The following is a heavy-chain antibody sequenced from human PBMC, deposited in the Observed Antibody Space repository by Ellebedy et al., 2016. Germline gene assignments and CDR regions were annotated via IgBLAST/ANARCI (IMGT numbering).Heavy chain of an antibody. V-gene: IGHV3-30*18. CDR2: ISYDGSNK. CDR3: AKGTQPLLRYFDWLLST. CDR1: GFTFSSYG. Sequence: GESLKISXAASGFTFSSYGMHWVRQAPGKGLEWVAVISYDGSNKYYADSVKGRFTISRDNSKNTLYLQMNSLRAEDTAVYYCAKGTQPLLRYFDWLLSTWGQGTLVTVSS. D-gene: IGHD3-9*01. J-gene: IGHJ4*02.